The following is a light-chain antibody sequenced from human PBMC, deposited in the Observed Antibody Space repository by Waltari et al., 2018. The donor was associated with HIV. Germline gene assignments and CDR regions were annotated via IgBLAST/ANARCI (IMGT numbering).Light chain of an antibody. Sequence: DIQMTQSPSTLPACVGDRITITCRGSQSIATWLAWYQQKPGKAPKLLIYRASSLETGVPSRFSGSGSGTEFTLTISSLQPEDFATYYCQQYNTASPWTFGQGTKV. CDR2: RAS. CDR1: QSIATW. V-gene: IGKV1-5*03. CDR3: QQYNTASPWT. J-gene: IGKJ1*01.